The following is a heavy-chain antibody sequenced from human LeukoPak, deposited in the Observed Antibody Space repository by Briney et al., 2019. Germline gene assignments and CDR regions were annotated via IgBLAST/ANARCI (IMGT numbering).Heavy chain of an antibody. D-gene: IGHD3-10*01. CDR1: GFTFSSYV. Sequence: PGGSLRLSCAASGFTFSSYVMHWVRQTPGKGLEWVAILSSDGVDKRYADSVQGRFTISRDNSKNTLYLQMNSLRAEDTAVYYCAKFSGDYWGQGTLVTVSS. CDR3: AKFSGDY. V-gene: IGHV3-30-3*02. J-gene: IGHJ4*02. CDR2: LSSDGVDK.